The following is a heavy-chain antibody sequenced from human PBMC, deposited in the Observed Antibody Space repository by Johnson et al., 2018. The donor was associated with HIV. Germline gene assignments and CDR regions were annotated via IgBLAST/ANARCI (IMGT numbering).Heavy chain of an antibody. CDR1: GFTFSSYW. CDR2: INSDGSST. V-gene: IGHV3-74*01. D-gene: IGHD4-23*01. Sequence: VQLVESGGGLVQPGGSLRLSCAASGFTFSSYWMHWVRQAPGKGLVWVSRINSDGSSTSYADSVKGRFTISRDNAKNTLYLQMTSLRAEDTAVYYCARWGVVTPHAFDIWGQGTMVTVSS. J-gene: IGHJ3*02. CDR3: ARWGVVTPHAFDI.